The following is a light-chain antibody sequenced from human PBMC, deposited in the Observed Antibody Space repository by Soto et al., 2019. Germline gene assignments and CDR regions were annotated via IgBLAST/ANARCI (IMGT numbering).Light chain of an antibody. J-gene: IGLJ1*01. CDR1: SSNIGAGYG. CDR3: QSYDSGVTGSV. V-gene: IGLV1-40*01. CDR2: GDS. Sequence: QSVLTQPPSVSGAPGQRVTISCTGSSSNIGAGYGVHWYIQLPGTAPKLLVYGDSNRPSGVPDRFSGSKSDTSASLAITGLQAEDEADYYCQSYDSGVTGSVFGTGTKVTVL.